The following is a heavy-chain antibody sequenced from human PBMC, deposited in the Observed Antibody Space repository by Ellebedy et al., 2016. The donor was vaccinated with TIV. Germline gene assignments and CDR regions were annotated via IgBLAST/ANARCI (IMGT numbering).Heavy chain of an antibody. Sequence: GESLKISCAASGFTFSSYWMSWVRQAPGKGLEWVANIQQDGSEKYYVDSVKGRFTISRDNAKNSLYLQINSLRAGDTAVYYCARDWYFDLWGRGTLVTVSS. CDR1: GFTFSSYW. J-gene: IGHJ2*01. CDR3: ARDWYFDL. V-gene: IGHV3-7*01. CDR2: IQQDGSEK.